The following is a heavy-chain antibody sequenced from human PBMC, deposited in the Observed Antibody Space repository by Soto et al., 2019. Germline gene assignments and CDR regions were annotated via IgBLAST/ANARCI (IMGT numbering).Heavy chain of an antibody. D-gene: IGHD3-22*01. J-gene: IGHJ4*02. V-gene: IGHV4-59*01. CDR2: IYYSGST. Sequence: PSETLSLTCTVSGGSISSYYWSWIRQPPGKGLEWIGYIYYSGSTNYNPSLKSRVTISVDTSKNQFSLKLSSVTAADTAVYYCAREGDSSGYYNYFDYWGQGTLVTVSS. CDR1: GGSISSYY. CDR3: AREGDSSGYYNYFDY.